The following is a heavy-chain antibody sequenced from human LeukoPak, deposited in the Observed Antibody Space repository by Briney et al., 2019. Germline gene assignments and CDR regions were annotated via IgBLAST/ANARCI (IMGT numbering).Heavy chain of an antibody. V-gene: IGHV3-33*01. CDR2: IWYDGSNK. CDR3: ARDQTEGYGDYFYFLDS. J-gene: IGHJ4*02. D-gene: IGHD4-17*01. Sequence: GGSLRLSCAASGFTFRSYGMHWVRQAPGKGLEWVAVIWYDGSNKDYADSVKGRFTISRDNSKNTLYLQMNSVRAEDTAVYYCARDQTEGYGDYFYFLDSWGQGTLVTVSS. CDR1: GFTFRSYG.